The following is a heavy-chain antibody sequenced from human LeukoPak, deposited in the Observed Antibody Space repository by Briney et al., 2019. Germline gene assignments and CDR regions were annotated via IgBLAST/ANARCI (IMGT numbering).Heavy chain of an antibody. CDR1: GGSISAISGGPYY. V-gene: IGHV4-39*07. D-gene: IGHD2-15*01. J-gene: IGHJ3*02. CDR2: GHYSGNT. CDR3: ARKDSGLHAFHI. Sequence: SETLSLSCTVSGGSISAISGGPYYWGWIRQPPGKGLEWIGSGHYSGNTYNPSLKSRVTMSVDKSQNQFSLTLYSVTAADTAVYFCARKDSGLHAFHIWGQGTMVTVSS.